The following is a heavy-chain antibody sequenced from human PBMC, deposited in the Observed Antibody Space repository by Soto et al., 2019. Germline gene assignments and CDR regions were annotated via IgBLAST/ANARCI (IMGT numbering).Heavy chain of an antibody. D-gene: IGHD6-19*01. CDR2: IYYSGST. CDR3: ARDYGGWYYFDY. J-gene: IGHJ4*02. CDR1: GGSISSGDYY. Sequence: PSETLSLTCTVSGGSISSGDYYWSWIRQPPGKGLEWIGYIYYSGSTNYNPSLKSRVTISIDTSKNQFSLKLSSVTAADTAVYYCARDYGGWYYFDYWGQGTLVTVSS. V-gene: IGHV4-61*08.